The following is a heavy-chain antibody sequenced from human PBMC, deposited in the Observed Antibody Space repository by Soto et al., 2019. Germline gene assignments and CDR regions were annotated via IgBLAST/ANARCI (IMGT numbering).Heavy chain of an antibody. V-gene: IGHV3-15*01. J-gene: IGHJ3*02. CDR2: IKSKTDGGTT. CDR1: GFTFSNAW. Sequence: EVQLVESGGGLVKPGGSLRLSCAASGFTFSNAWMSWVRQAPGKGLEWVGRIKSKTDGGTTDYAAPVKGRFTISRDDSNNTLYLQMNSLKTEDTAVYYCTTDPTTVTDAFDIWGQGTMVTVSS. CDR3: TTDPTTVTDAFDI. D-gene: IGHD4-17*01.